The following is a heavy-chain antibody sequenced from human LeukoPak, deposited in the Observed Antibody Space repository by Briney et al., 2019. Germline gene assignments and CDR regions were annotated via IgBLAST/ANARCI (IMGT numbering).Heavy chain of an antibody. CDR2: IHQHGSKE. V-gene: IGHV3-7*03. J-gene: IGHJ4*01. CDR1: GFTFSSYA. D-gene: IGHD2-2*01. Sequence: GGSLRLSCAASGFTFSSYAMSWVRQAPGKGLEWVANIHQHGSKENYLDSVKGRFTISRDNAKSSIYLQMNSLRAEDTAIYYCARIGHDLYQTFGFWGNGNLITVSS. CDR3: ARIGHDLYQTFGF.